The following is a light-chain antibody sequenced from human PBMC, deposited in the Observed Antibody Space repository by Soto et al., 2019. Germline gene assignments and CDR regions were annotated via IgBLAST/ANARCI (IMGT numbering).Light chain of an antibody. J-gene: IGLJ2*01. CDR1: SSDVWSYNL. V-gene: IGLV2-23*02. CDR2: EVS. CDR3: CSYAGSSTPVV. Sequence: QSALTQPASVSGSPGQSITISCTGTSSDVWSYNLVAWYQQHPGKAPKLMIYEVSKPPSGVSTCFSGSKSGSTASLTGSGLQAEDEADYYCCSYAGSSTPVVFGGGTKPTVL.